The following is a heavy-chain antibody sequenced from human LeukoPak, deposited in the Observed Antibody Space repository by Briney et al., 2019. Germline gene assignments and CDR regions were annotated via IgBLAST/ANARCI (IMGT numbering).Heavy chain of an antibody. J-gene: IGHJ6*03. D-gene: IGHD7-27*01. CDR1: GYTLTELS. Sequence: GASVKVSCKVSGYTLTELSMHWVRQAPGKGLEWMGGFDPEDGETIYAQKFQGRVTMTEDTSTDTAYMELSSLRSEDTAVYYCATSRTGAHYYYYYMDVWGKGTTVTVSS. CDR2: FDPEDGET. CDR3: ATSRTGAHYYYYYMDV. V-gene: IGHV1-24*01.